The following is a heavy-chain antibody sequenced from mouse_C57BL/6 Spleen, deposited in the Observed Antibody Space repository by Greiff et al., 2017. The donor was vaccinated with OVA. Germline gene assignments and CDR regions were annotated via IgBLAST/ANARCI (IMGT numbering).Heavy chain of an antibody. D-gene: IGHD1-1*01. V-gene: IGHV1-39*01. CDR2: INPNYGTT. Sequence: LVESGPELVKPGASVKISCKASGYSFTDYNMNWVKQSNGKSLEWIGVINPNYGTTSYNQKFKGKATLTVDQSSSTAYMQLNSLTSEDSAVYYCASPPDGSSTPWFAYWGQGTLVTVSA. CDR3: ASPPDGSSTPWFAY. J-gene: IGHJ3*01. CDR1: GYSFTDYN.